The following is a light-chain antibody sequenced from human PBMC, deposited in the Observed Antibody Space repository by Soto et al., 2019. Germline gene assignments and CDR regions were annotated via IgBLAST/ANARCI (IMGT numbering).Light chain of an antibody. CDR2: GNS. Sequence: QSVLTQPTSVSGAPGQRVTISCTGSSSNIGAGYDVHWYQQLPGTAPKLLIYGNSNRPSGVPDRFSGSKSGTSASLAITGLQAEDEADYYCLSYDSRLSGSVVFGGGTKLTVL. J-gene: IGLJ2*01. CDR1: SSNIGAGYD. CDR3: LSYDSRLSGSVV. V-gene: IGLV1-40*01.